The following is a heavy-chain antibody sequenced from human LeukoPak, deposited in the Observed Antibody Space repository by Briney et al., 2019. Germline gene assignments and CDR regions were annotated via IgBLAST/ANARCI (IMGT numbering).Heavy chain of an antibody. CDR2: ISAYNGNT. V-gene: IGHV1-18*01. D-gene: IGHD3-22*01. Sequence: ASVKVSCKASGYTFTSYGISWVRQAPGQGLEWMGWISAYNGNTNYAQKLQGRVTMTTDTSTSTAYMELRSLRSDDTAVYYCGRDYYDSSGYYLLWSFDYWGQGTLVTVSS. CDR3: GRDYYDSSGYYLLWSFDY. J-gene: IGHJ4*02. CDR1: GYTFTSYG.